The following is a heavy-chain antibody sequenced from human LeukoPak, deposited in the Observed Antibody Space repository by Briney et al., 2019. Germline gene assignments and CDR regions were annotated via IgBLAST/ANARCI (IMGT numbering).Heavy chain of an antibody. CDR1: GFTFSDYY. J-gene: IGHJ4*02. CDR3: ARDAGVSTAIPLYYFDY. CDR2: ISNSGSTI. Sequence: PGGSLRLSCAASGFTFSDYYMSWIRQAPGKGLEWVSYISNSGSTIYYADSVKGRFTISRDNAKNSLYLQMNSLRAEDTAVYYCARDAGVSTAIPLYYFDYWGQGTLVTVSS. D-gene: IGHD2-21*02. V-gene: IGHV3-11*01.